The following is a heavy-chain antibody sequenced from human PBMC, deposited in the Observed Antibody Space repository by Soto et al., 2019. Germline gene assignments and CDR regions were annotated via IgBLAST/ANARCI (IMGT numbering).Heavy chain of an antibody. V-gene: IGHV4-61*01. CDR3: ARGSGDGSRYYYYYGMDV. CDR1: GVSVSSGSYY. J-gene: IGHJ6*02. Sequence: PSETLSLTCTVSGVSVSSGSYYWSWIRQPPGKGLEWIGYIYHSGSTNYNPSLKSRVTISVDTSKNQFSLKLSSVTAADTAVYYCARGSGDGSRYYYYYGMDVWGQGTTVTVS. D-gene: IGHD3-10*01. CDR2: IYHSGST.